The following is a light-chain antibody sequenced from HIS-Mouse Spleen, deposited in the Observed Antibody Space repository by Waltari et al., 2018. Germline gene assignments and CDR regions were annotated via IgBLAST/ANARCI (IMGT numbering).Light chain of an antibody. CDR2: EVS. V-gene: IGLV2-14*01. CDR1: SSDVGGYNY. J-gene: IGLJ3*02. CDR3: SAYTSCSTRGV. Sequence: QSALTQPASVSGSPGPSITISCTGTSSDVGGYNYVSWYQQHPGQAPKLMIYEVSNRPSGVSSRFSGSESGNTASMNVSGLQAEDEADYYCSAYTSCSTRGVFGGGTKLTFL.